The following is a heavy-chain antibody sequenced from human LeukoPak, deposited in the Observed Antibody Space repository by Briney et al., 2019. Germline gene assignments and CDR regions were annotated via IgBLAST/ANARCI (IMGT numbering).Heavy chain of an antibody. CDR2: IYFSGTT. Sequence: PSETLSLTCTVSGGSISGNYHYWGWIRQPPGMGLEWNGTIYFSGTTSYNPSLKRRVTISVDTSRNQFSLKLSSVTATDTAVYFCMTHLDSQKGYYFDYWDQGALVTVSS. CDR1: GGSISGNYHY. V-gene: IGHV4-39*01. J-gene: IGHJ4*02. D-gene: IGHD3-3*01. CDR3: MTHLDSQKGYYFDY.